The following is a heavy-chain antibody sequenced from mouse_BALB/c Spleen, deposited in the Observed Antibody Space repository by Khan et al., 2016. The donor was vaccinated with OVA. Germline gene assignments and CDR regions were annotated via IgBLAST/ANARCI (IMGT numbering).Heavy chain of an antibody. Sequence: EVELVESGGDVVKPGGSLKLSCAASGFTFSTYGMSWVRQTPDKRLEWVATVSTGGHYTYYPDTVKGRFTITRDNAKNTLYLQMNSPKSEDTAMFYCARLAYYYDSEGFAYWGQGTLVTVSA. V-gene: IGHV5-6*01. J-gene: IGHJ3*01. CDR1: GFTFSTYG. CDR2: VSTGGHYT. D-gene: IGHD1-1*01. CDR3: ARLAYYYDSEGFAY.